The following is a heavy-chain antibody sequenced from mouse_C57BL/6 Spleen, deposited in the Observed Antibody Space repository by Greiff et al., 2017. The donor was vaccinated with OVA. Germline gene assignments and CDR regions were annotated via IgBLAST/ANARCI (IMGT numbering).Heavy chain of an antibody. V-gene: IGHV1-63*01. D-gene: IGHD4-1*01. Sequence: VKLVESGAELVRPGTSVKMSCKASGYTFTNYWIGWAKQRPGHGLEWIGDIYPGGGYPNYNEKFKGKATLTADKSSSTAYMQFSSLTSEDSAIYYCAREELGRGYFDVWGTGTTVTVSS. CDR3: AREELGRGYFDV. CDR1: GYTFTNYW. CDR2: IYPGGGYP. J-gene: IGHJ1*03.